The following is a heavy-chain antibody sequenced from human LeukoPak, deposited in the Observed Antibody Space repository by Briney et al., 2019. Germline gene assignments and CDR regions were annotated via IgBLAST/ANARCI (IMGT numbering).Heavy chain of an antibody. V-gene: IGHV4-39*07. J-gene: IGHJ4*02. CDR2: IYYSGST. CDR3: ARDLTLVGALDY. CDR1: GGSISSSSYY. D-gene: IGHD1-26*01. Sequence: SETLSLTCTVSGGSISSSSYYWGWIRQPPGKGLEWIGSIYYSGSTYYNPSLKSRVTISVDTSKNQFSLKLSSVTAADTAVYYCARDLTLVGALDYWGQGTLVTVSS.